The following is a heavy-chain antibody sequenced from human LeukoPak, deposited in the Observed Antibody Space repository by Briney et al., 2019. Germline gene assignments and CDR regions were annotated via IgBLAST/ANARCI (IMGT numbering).Heavy chain of an antibody. CDR3: ARDRLVLLWFGESRGMDV. V-gene: IGHV4-34*01. CDR2: INHSGST. J-gene: IGHJ6*02. D-gene: IGHD3-10*01. CDR1: GGSFSGYY. Sequence: SETLSLTCAVYGGSFSGYYWSWIRQPPGKGLEWIGEINHSGSTNYNPSLKSRVTISVDTSKNQFSLKLSSVTAADTAVYYCARDRLVLLWFGESRGMDVWGQGTMVTVSS.